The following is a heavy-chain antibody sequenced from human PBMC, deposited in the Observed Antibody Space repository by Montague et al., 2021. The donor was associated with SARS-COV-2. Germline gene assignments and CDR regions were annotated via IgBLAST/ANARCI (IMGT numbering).Heavy chain of an antibody. V-gene: IGHV4-31*03. J-gene: IGHJ3*02. Sequence: TLSLTCTVSGWRISSGGHYWNWIRQHPGKGLEWIGYIYYSGSTYYNPSLKSRLTISVDTSKNQFSLKLSSVTAADTAVYYCARVHFVSSGWYPDAFDIWGQGTTVTVSS. CDR3: ARVHFVSSGWYPDAFDI. CDR1: GWRISSGGHY. D-gene: IGHD6-19*01. CDR2: IYYSGST.